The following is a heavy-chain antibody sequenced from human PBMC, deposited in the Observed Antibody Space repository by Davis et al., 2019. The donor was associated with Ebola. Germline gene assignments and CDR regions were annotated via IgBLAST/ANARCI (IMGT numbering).Heavy chain of an antibody. Sequence: AASVKVSCKASGGTFSSYAISWVRQAPGQGLEWMGGIIPIFGTANYAQKFQGRVTITADKSTSTAYMELSSLRSEDTAVYYCEGSSGAAAGIDYWGQGTLVTVSS. D-gene: IGHD6-13*01. CDR3: EGSSGAAAGIDY. V-gene: IGHV1-69*06. CDR2: IIPIFGTA. J-gene: IGHJ4*02. CDR1: GGTFSSYA.